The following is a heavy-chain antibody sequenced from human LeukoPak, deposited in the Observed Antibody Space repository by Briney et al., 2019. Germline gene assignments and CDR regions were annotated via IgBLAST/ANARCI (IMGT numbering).Heavy chain of an antibody. J-gene: IGHJ4*02. CDR3: AKDLRTTVLQTHFDY. CDR2: ISGSGGST. Sequence: GGSLRLSCAASGFTFSSYWMSWVRQAPGKGLEWVSAISGSGGSTYYADSVKGRFTISRDNSKNTLYLQMNSLRAEDTAVYYCAKDLRTTVLQTHFDYWGQGTLVTVSS. CDR1: GFTFSSYW. D-gene: IGHD4-17*01. V-gene: IGHV3-23*01.